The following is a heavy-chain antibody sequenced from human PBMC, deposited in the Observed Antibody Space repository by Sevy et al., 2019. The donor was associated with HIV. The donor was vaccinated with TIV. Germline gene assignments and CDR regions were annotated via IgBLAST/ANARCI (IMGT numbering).Heavy chain of an antibody. J-gene: IGHJ6*02. Sequence: GWSLRLSCAASGFSLTTSDMHWVRQAPGKGLEWVAYVRNDGSNKYYADSVRDRFTISRDSPKNTLYLQMNSLRDEDMAIYYCARGRKTTEEWLEELDYYYGLDVWGQGTTVTVSS. D-gene: IGHD2-8*01. CDR2: VRNDGSNK. CDR1: GFSLTTSD. V-gene: IGHV3-30*02. CDR3: ARGRKTTEEWLEELDYYYGLDV.